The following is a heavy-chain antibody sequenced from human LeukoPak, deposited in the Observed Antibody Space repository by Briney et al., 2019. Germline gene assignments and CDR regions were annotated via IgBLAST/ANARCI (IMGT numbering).Heavy chain of an antibody. V-gene: IGHV3-11*01. CDR1: GFTFSDYY. Sequence: GGSLRLACAASGFTFSDYYMSWLRQAPGKGLEGVSYISSSGSTIYYADSVKGRLTISRDNAKKELYLQINSLRDEETAGYYCPREPHPYYGFWSGRPVNMGGNRFDPWGQGALVTVSS. CDR2: ISSSGSTI. J-gene: IGHJ5*02. CDR3: PREPHPYYGFWSGRPVNMGGNRFDP. D-gene: IGHD3-3*01.